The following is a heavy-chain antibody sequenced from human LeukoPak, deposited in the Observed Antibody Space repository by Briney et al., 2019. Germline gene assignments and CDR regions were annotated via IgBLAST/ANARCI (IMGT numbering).Heavy chain of an antibody. J-gene: IGHJ4*02. D-gene: IGHD3-10*01. Sequence: SETLSLTCAVYGGSFSGYYWSWIRQPPGKGLEWIGEINHSGSTNYNPSLKSRVTISVDTSKNQFSLKLSSVTAADTAVYYCARRGNYGLGNWGQGTLVTVSS. CDR3: ARRGNYGLGN. CDR2: INHSGST. CDR1: GGSFSGYY. V-gene: IGHV4-34*01.